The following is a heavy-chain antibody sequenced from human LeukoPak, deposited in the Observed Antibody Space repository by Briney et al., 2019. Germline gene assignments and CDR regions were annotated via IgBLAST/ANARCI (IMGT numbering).Heavy chain of an antibody. Sequence: GGSLRLSCAASGFTFSSYAMHWVRQAPGKGLEWVAVISYDGSNKYYADSVKGRFTISRDNSKNTLYLQMNSLRAEDTAVYYCARSLVDAHPMIVVVIKGGGFDYWGQGTPVTVS. CDR1: GFTFSSYA. CDR2: ISYDGSNK. D-gene: IGHD3-22*01. J-gene: IGHJ4*02. CDR3: ARSLVDAHPMIVVVIKGGGFDY. V-gene: IGHV3-30-3*01.